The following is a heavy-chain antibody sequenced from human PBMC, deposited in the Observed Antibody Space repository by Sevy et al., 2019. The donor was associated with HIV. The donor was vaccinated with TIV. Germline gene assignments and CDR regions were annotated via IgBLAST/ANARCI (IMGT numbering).Heavy chain of an antibody. D-gene: IGHD1-26*01. CDR3: AGENAWGRGYS. J-gene: IGHJ4*02. V-gene: IGHV4-59*08. CDR1: GGSITSLY. CDR2: IYYNGHI. Sequence: SETLSLTCTVSGGSITSLYWNWIRQPPGKGLEWIANIYYNGHINYNPSLKSRVPLSLDTSKNQFSLRLSSVTAAATAMYYCAGENAWGRGYSWGQGTLVTVSS.